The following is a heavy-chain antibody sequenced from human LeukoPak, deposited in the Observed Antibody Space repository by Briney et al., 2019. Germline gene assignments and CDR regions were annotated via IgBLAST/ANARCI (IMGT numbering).Heavy chain of an antibody. CDR3: AREIYYYDSSGYGKARTFDY. Sequence: PSETLSLTCTVSGGSISSYYWSWIRQPPGKGLEGIGYIYYSGSTNYNPSLKSRVTISVDTSKNQFSLKLSSVTAADTAVYYCAREIYYYDSSGYGKARTFDYWGQGTLVTVSS. CDR2: IYYSGST. CDR1: GGSISSYY. V-gene: IGHV4-59*01. D-gene: IGHD3-22*01. J-gene: IGHJ4*02.